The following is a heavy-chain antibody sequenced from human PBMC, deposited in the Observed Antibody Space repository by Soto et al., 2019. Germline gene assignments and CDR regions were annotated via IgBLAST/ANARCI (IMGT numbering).Heavy chain of an antibody. CDR2: ISYDGSNE. CDR3: ARDPSIVLVPAATYYYYYYGMDV. Sequence: GGSLRLSCTASGFTFSSYGMHWVRQAPGKGLEWVAVISYDGSNEYYADSVKGRFTISRDNAKNSLYLQMNSLRAEDTAVYYCARDPSIVLVPAATYYYYYYGMDVWGQGTTVTVSS. D-gene: IGHD2-2*01. V-gene: IGHV3-30*03. CDR1: GFTFSSYG. J-gene: IGHJ6*02.